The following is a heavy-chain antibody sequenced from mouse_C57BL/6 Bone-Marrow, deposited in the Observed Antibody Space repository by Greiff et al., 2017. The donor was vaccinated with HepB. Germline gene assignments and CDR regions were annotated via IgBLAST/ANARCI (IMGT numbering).Heavy chain of an antibody. D-gene: IGHD1-1*01. Sequence: EVQLVESGEGLVKPGGTLKLSCAASGFTFSSYAMSWVRQTPEKRLEWVAYIISGGDYIYYADTVKGRFTISRDNARNTLYLQISSLKFEDTAMYYCTSVGLLLLFYAIDYWGQGTSLTVSS. CDR3: TSVGLLLLFYAIDY. J-gene: IGHJ4*01. CDR1: GFTFSSYA. V-gene: IGHV5-9-1*02. CDR2: IISGGDYI.